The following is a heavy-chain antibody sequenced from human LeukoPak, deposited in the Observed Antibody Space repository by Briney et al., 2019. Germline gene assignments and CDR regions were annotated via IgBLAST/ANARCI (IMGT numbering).Heavy chain of an antibody. CDR1: VYTFSNYY. J-gene: IGHJ4*02. Sequence: AAVKVSCKASVYTFSNYYMHWGRQAPGQGLEWMGWINTDTGNPTYAQGFTGRVVFSLDTSVSTAYLQSCSLKAEDTAVYYCARITEVATPGEIDYWGQGPLVTVPS. V-gene: IGHV7-4-1*01. D-gene: IGHD1-14*01. CDR3: ARITEVATPGEIDY. CDR2: INTDTGNP.